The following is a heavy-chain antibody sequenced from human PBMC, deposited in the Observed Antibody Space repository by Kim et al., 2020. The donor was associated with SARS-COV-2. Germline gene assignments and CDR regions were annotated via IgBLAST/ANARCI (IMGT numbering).Heavy chain of an antibody. CDR1: GFTFSNAW. CDR3: TTSLVVVVADDRDY. CDR2: IKSKTDGGTT. Sequence: GGSLRLSCAASGFTFSNAWMSWVRQAPGKGLEWVGRIKSKTDGGTTDYAAPVKGRFTISRDDSKNTLYLQMNSLKTEDTAVYYCTTSLVVVVADDRDYWGQGTLVTVSS. D-gene: IGHD2-15*01. V-gene: IGHV3-15*01. J-gene: IGHJ4*02.